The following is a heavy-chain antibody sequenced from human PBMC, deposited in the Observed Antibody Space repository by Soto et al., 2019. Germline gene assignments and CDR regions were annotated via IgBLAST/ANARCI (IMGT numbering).Heavy chain of an antibody. V-gene: IGHV3-21*01. Sequence: GGSLRLSCAASGFTFSSYTMNWVRQAPGKGLEWVSSISSSSSYIYYADSVKGRFTISRDNAKNSLYLQMNSLRAEDTAVYYCARDAVSGGGPIWYFDLWGQGTLVTVSS. D-gene: IGHD3-10*02. CDR2: ISSSSSYI. J-gene: IGHJ4*02. CDR1: GFTFSSYT. CDR3: ARDAVSGGGPIWYFDL.